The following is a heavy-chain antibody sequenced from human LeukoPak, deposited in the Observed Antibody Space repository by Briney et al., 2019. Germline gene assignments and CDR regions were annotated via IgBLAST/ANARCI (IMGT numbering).Heavy chain of an antibody. CDR2: IIPIFGTA. V-gene: IGHV1-69*06. CDR1: GGTFSSYA. CDR3: ARGVVPGDYYYYGMDV. J-gene: IGHJ6*04. Sequence: GASVKVSCKASGGTFSSYAISWVRQAPGQGLEWMGGIIPIFGTATYAQKFQGRGTITADKSTSTAYMELSSLRSEDTAVYYCARGVVPGDYYYYGMDVWGKGTTVTVSS. D-gene: IGHD2-2*01.